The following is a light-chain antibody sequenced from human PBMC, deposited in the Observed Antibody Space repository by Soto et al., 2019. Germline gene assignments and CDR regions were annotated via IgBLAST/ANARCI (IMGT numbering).Light chain of an antibody. CDR1: QSHMHTDGKTH. Sequence: DILMTQSPLSLSVTPGQSASISCQCSQSHMHTDGKTHLYWYLXRKGQPPQVXIYELSNRFSGVPDRFSASESGTDFSIKIRRVQAEDAAVDECMQTLQNPLTFGGGTKVDNK. CDR2: ELS. J-gene: IGKJ4*01. CDR3: MQTLQNPLT. V-gene: IGKV2D-29*01.